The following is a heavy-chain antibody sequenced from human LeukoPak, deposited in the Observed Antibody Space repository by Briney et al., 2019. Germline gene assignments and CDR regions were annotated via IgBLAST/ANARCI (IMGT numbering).Heavy chain of an antibody. D-gene: IGHD6-13*01. J-gene: IGHJ5*02. CDR3: ASSIRSSSWYPPWFDP. CDR2: IYYSGST. Sequence: SETLSLTCAVYGGSFSGYYWGWIRQPPGKGLEWIGSIYYSGSTYYNPSLKSRVTISVDTSKNQFSLKLSSVTAADTAVYYCASSIRSSSWYPPWFDPWGQGTLVTVSS. V-gene: IGHV4-39*01. CDR1: GGSFSGYY.